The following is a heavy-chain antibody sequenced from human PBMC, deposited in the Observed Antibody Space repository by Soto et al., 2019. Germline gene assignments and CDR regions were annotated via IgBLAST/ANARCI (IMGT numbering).Heavy chain of an antibody. CDR2: VSIGGST. V-gene: IGHV3-23*01. CDR3: AKRRGAGGHFDY. D-gene: IGHD2-15*01. J-gene: IGHJ4*02. CDR1: GFTFSSYA. Sequence: DVQLLESGGGLVQPEGSLRLSCAASGFTFSSYAMGWVRQGPGKGLEWVAVVSIGGSTHYADSVRGRFTSSRDNSKNTLSLQMNRLTAEDTAVYFCAKRRGAGGHFDYWGQGALVTVSS.